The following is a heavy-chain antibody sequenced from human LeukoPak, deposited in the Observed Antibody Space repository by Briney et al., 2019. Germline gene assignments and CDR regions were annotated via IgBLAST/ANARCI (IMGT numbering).Heavy chain of an antibody. D-gene: IGHD5-24*01. CDR3: ASLQLGFQVVGMDV. J-gene: IGHJ6*02. CDR1: GDSISSGGYY. CDR2: IHYSGST. V-gene: IGHV4-31*03. Sequence: SETLSLTCTVSGDSISSGGYYWSWIRQHLGKGLEWIGYIHYSGSTYHNPSLKSRVTISRDTSKNQFSLKLSSVTAADTAVYYCASLQLGFQVVGMDVWGQGTTVTVSS.